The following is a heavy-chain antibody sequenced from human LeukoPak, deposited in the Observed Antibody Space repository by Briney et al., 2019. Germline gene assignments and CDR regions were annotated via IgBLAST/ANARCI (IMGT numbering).Heavy chain of an antibody. CDR3: ARGHSSGYYRY. CDR2: IYSGGST. D-gene: IGHD3-22*01. V-gene: IGHV3-66*01. J-gene: IGHJ4*02. CDR1: GFTVSSNY. Sequence: GGSLRLSCAASGFTVSSNYMSWVRQAPGKGLEWVSVIYSGGSTYYADSVKGRFTISRDNSKNTLYLQMNSLSAEDTAVYYCARGHSSGYYRYWGQGTLVTVSS.